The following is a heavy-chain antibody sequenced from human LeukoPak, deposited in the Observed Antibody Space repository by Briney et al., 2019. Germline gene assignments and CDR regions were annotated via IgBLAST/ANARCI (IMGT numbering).Heavy chain of an antibody. V-gene: IGHV4-59*01. D-gene: IGHD5-18*01. CDR1: GGSISSYY. CDR3: ARGDSYGLYFDY. J-gene: IGHJ4*02. Sequence: SETLSLTCTVSGGSISSYYWSWIRQPPGKGLEWIGYIYYSGSTNYNPSLKSRVTISVDTSKNQFSLKLSSVTAADTAVYHCARGDSYGLYFDYWGQGTLVTVSS. CDR2: IYYSGST.